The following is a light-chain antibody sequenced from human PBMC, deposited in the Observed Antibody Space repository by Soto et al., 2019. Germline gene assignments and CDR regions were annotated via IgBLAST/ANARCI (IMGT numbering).Light chain of an antibody. CDR1: SSDVGGYNY. Sequence: QSVLAQPPSASESPGQSVTISCTGTSSDVGGYNYVSWYQQHPGKAPKLMIYEVTKRPSGVPDRFSGSKSGNTASLTVSGLQAEDEADYFCCSHAGDNTYVFGTGTKVTVL. V-gene: IGLV2-8*01. CDR2: EVT. J-gene: IGLJ1*01. CDR3: CSHAGDNTYV.